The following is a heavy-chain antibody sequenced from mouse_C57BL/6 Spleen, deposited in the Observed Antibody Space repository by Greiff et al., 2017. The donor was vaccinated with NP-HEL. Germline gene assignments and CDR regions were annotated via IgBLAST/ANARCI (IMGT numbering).Heavy chain of an antibody. D-gene: IGHD1-1*02. CDR1: GYTFTSYW. CDR2: IHPNSGST. Sequence: QVQLQQPGAELVKPGASVTLSCKASGYTFTSYWMHWVKQRPGQGLEWIGMIHPNSGSTNYNEKFKSKAKLTVDKSSRTAYMQLSSLTSEDSAVYYCARYGRGEPVANWGQGTLVTVAA. V-gene: IGHV1-64*01. J-gene: IGHJ3*01. CDR3: ARYGRGEPVAN.